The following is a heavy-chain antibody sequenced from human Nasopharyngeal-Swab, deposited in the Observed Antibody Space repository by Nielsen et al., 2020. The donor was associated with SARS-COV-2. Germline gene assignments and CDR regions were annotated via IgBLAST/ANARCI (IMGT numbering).Heavy chain of an antibody. V-gene: IGHV3-7*03. CDR3: ARAPKRGSSGYQVVY. J-gene: IGHJ4*02. CDR1: GFTFSSYS. Sequence: GESLKISCAASGFTFSSYSMNWVRQAPGKGLEWVANIKQDGSEKYYVDSVKGRFTISRDNAKNSLYLQMNSLRAEDTAVYYCARAPKRGSSGYQVVYWGQGTLVTVSS. D-gene: IGHD3-22*01. CDR2: IKQDGSEK.